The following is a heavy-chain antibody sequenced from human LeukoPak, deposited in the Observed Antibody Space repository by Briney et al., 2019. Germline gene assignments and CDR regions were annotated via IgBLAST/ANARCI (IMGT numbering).Heavy chain of an antibody. CDR3: ASTIVVVPAAMDY. V-gene: IGHV3-48*03. CDR1: GFTFSSYE. D-gene: IGHD2-2*01. J-gene: IGHJ4*02. CDR2: ISSSGSTI. Sequence: PRGSLRLSCAASGFTFSSYEMNWVRQAPGKGLEWVSYISSSGSTIYYADSVKGRFTISRDNAKNSLYLQMNSLRAEDTAVYYCASTIVVVPAAMDYWGQGTLVTVSS.